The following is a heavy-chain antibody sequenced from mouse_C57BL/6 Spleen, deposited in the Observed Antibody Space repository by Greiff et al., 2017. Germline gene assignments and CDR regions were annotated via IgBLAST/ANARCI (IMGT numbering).Heavy chain of an antibody. J-gene: IGHJ1*03. V-gene: IGHV1-19*01. Sequence: EVQLQQSGPVLVKPGASVKMSCKASGYTFTDYYMNWVKQSHGKSLEWIGVINPYNGGTSYNQKFKGKATLTVDKSSSTAYMELNSLTSEDSAVYYCARGGDGYYSRYFDVWGTGTTVTVSS. CDR1: GYTFTDYY. CDR2: INPYNGGT. D-gene: IGHD2-3*01. CDR3: ARGGDGYYSRYFDV.